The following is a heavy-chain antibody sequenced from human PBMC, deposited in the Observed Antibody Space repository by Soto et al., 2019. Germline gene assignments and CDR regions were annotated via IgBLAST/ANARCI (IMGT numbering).Heavy chain of an antibody. Sequence: GVLKRVSWNGFWDSCTDLWIGRVLQMSGKGLELMGITFPGNSETRYSPSFQGHVTISADKSISTAYLQWSSLKASDTALYYCARSRYYDTTGYYPFSYYNSGMDVWGQGTTVTVSS. CDR2: TFPGNSET. D-gene: IGHD3-22*01. CDR3: ARSRYYDTTGYYPFSYYNSGMDV. CDR1: WDSCTDLW. V-gene: IGHV5-51*01. J-gene: IGHJ6*02.